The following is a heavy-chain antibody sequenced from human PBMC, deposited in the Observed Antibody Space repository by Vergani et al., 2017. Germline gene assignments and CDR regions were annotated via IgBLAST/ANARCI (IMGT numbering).Heavy chain of an antibody. CDR3: VYRKTVCGTTGCFYPFYYYYYMDV. D-gene: IGHD1-7*01. Sequence: QITLKESGPTLVKPTQTLTLTCTFSGFSLNTRGVSVAWIRQPPGKALDWLALIYWNDDQHYSPSLNNRVTITKDTSKNQVVLTMTNMDYVDTGTYYCVYRKTVCGTTGCFYPFYYYYYMDVGGKGTTVTVSS. CDR2: IYWNDDQ. J-gene: IGHJ6*03. CDR1: GFSLNTRGVS. V-gene: IGHV2-5*04.